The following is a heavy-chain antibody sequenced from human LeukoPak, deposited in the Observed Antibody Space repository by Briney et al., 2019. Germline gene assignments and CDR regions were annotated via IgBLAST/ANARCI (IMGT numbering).Heavy chain of an antibody. CDR2: IYYSGST. CDR1: GGSISSGGYY. CDR3: ARGGYCSSTSCYALDV. D-gene: IGHD2-2*01. J-gene: IGHJ6*04. Sequence: SQTLSLTCTVSGGSISSGGYYWSWIRQHPGKGLEWIGYIYYSGSTYYNPSLKSRVTISVDTPKNQFSLKLSSVTAADTAVYYCARGGYCSSTSCYALDVWGKGTTVTVSS. V-gene: IGHV4-31*03.